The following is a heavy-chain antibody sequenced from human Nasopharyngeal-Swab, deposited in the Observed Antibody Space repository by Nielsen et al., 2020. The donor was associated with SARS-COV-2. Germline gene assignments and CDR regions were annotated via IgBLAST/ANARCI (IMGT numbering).Heavy chain of an antibody. Sequence: VRQAPGKGLEWVAVISYDGSNKYYADSVKGRFTISRDNSKNTLYLQMNSLRAEDTAVYYCAKVHRIAAGAFDIWGQGTMVTVSS. D-gene: IGHD6-13*01. CDR3: AKVHRIAAGAFDI. V-gene: IGHV3-30*18. CDR2: ISYDGSNK. J-gene: IGHJ3*02.